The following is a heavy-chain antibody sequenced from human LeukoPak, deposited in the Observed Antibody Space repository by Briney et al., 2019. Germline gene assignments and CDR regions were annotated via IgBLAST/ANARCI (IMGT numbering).Heavy chain of an antibody. V-gene: IGHV3-9*01. J-gene: IGHJ3*02. CDR1: GFIFNDYT. D-gene: IGHD6-13*01. Sequence: GGSLRLSCAASGFIFNDYTLHWVRLPPGKGLEWVSGIGWHGGAIGYADSVKGRFTISRDNAKNSLYLQMNSLTAEDTALYYCAKDRSSSSSYGDAFDIWGQGTMVTVSS. CDR3: AKDRSSSSSYGDAFDI. CDR2: IGWHGGAI.